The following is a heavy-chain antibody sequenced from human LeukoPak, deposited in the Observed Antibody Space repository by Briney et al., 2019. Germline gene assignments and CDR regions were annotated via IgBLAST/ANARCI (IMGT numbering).Heavy chain of an antibody. CDR1: KFTFSSYW. V-gene: IGHV3-7*04. J-gene: IGHJ3*02. CDR2: IKRDGSEE. CDR3: ARDPYSNFFGAFDI. Sequence: GGSLRLSCVASKFTFSSYWMSWVRQAPGKGLEWVANIKRDGSEEYYVDSVKGRFTISRDNAKNSLYLQMNSLRAEYTAVYYCARDPYSNFFGAFDIWGQGTMVTVSS. D-gene: IGHD6-13*01.